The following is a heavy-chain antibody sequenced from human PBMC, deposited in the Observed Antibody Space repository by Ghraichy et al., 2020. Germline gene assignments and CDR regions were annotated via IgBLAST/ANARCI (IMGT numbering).Heavy chain of an antibody. Sequence: SETLSLTCAVYGGSFSGYYWSWIRQPPGKGLEWIGEINHSGSTNYNPSLKSRVTISVDTSKNQFSLKLSSVTAADTAVYYCARGGADYYGSGSYLTGWGQGTLVTVSS. CDR3: ARGGADYYGSGSYLTG. V-gene: IGHV4-34*01. D-gene: IGHD3-10*01. J-gene: IGHJ4*02. CDR1: GGSFSGYY. CDR2: INHSGST.